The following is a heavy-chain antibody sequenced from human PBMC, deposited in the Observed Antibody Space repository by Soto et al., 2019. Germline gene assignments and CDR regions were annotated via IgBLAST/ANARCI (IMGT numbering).Heavy chain of an antibody. D-gene: IGHD3-10*01. V-gene: IGHV4-30-4*01. J-gene: IGHJ4*02. Sequence: PSETLSLTFTVSVGSISSGDYYSSWSRHPTLTRMEWVGYIYYSWSTYYNQSLNSRVTLSVDTSKNQFSLKLRSLTAADTAVYYCATLRLPTVIWFGDLLSQASFDYWGPGTLLTDSS. CDR1: VGSISSGDYY. CDR2: IYYSWST. CDR3: ATLRLPTVIWFGDLLSQASFDY.